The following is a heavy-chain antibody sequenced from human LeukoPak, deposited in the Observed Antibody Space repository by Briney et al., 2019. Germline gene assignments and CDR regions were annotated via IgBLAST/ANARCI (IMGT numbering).Heavy chain of an antibody. CDR2: IYYSGST. V-gene: IGHV4-59*01. J-gene: IGHJ6*03. Sequence: SETLSLTCTVSGGSISSYYWSWIRQPPGKGQEWIGYIYYSGSTNYNPSLKSRVTISVDTSKNQFSLKLSSVTAADTAVYYCARGSPGYDFLSGYFIMDVWGKGTTVTVSS. CDR1: GGSISSYY. D-gene: IGHD3-3*01. CDR3: ARGSPGYDFLSGYFIMDV.